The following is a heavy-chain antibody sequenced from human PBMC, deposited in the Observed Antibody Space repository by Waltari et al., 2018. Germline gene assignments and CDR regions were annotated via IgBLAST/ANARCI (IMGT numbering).Heavy chain of an antibody. CDR2: INTKTGKS. V-gene: IGHV7-4-1*02. D-gene: IGHD4-17*01. Sequence: QVQLVQSGSELKKPGTSVQISCQASGYTVTDYSLNWVRQASGQGFEGMVRINTKTGKSTYAPDFTGRFVVSLDTSVSTAYLEIISRKAEDTAVYYCARWRPPDYGLDNWGQGTLVTVSA. CDR3: ARWRPPDYGLDN. J-gene: IGHJ4*02. CDR1: GYTVTDYS.